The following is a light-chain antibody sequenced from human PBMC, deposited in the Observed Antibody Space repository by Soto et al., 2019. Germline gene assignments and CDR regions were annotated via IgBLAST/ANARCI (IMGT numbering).Light chain of an antibody. CDR1: QSVSNN. CDR3: QQFNNWPLT. Sequence: EIVMTQSPGTLSVSPGERATLSCRASQSVSNNLSWYQQKPGQAPRLRLYALSARATGIPARFSGSGSGTEFTLTISSLQSEDFAVYYCQQFNNWPLTFGGGTKVEIK. J-gene: IGKJ4*01. CDR2: ALS. V-gene: IGKV3D-15*01.